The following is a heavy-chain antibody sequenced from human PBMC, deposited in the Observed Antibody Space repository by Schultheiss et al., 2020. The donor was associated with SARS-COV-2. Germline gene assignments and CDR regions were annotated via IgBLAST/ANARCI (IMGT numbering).Heavy chain of an antibody. D-gene: IGHD4-11*01. Sequence: ASVKVSCKASGYTFTGYYMHWVRQAPGQGLEWMGWINPNSGGTNYAQKFQGRVTMTRDTSISTAYMELSRLRSDDTAVYYCARDGTVTTPTRSDYWGQGTLVTVSS. CDR2: INPNSGGT. J-gene: IGHJ4*02. CDR3: ARDGTVTTPTRSDY. V-gene: IGHV1-2*02. CDR1: GYTFTGYY.